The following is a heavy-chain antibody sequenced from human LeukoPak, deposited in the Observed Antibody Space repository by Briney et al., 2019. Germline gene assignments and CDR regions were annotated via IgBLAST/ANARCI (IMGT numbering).Heavy chain of an antibody. CDR2: FDPEDGET. J-gene: IGHJ3*02. D-gene: IGHD6-13*01. CDR1: GYTLTELP. Sequence: ASVKVSCKVSGYTLTELPMHWVRQAPGKGLEWMGGFDPEDGETIYAQKFQGRVTMTEDISTDTASMEVSSLGSEDTAVYYCATDIRGIADAFDIWGQGTMVTVSS. CDR3: ATDIRGIADAFDI. V-gene: IGHV1-24*01.